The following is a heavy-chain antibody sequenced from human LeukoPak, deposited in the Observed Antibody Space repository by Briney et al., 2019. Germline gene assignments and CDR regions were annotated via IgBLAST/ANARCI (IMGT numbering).Heavy chain of an antibody. D-gene: IGHD1-26*01. CDR2: ISSSGKA. CDR1: GGSITTTDFD. Sequence: SETLSLTCAVSGGSITTTDFDWAWIRQPPGQGFEWIATISSSGKAYYYPSLMSRVTISVDTSKNQFSLDVTSATAADTGLFYCARFKGGAGFDYWGRGILVIVS. J-gene: IGHJ4*02. CDR3: ARFKGGAGFDY. V-gene: IGHV4-39*01.